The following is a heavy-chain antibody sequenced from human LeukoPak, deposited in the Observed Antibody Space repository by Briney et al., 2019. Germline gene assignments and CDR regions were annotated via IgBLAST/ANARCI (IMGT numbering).Heavy chain of an antibody. CDR3: ARGRPHGNDY. CDR1: GFTITNYW. V-gene: IGHV3-74*03. D-gene: IGHD4-23*01. CDR2: IHPDGSIT. Sequence: PGGSLRLSCVGSGFTITNYWMHWVRQAPGTGLVWVSRIHPDGSITTYADSVKGRFTISRDNAKNTLYLQMNSLRVEDTAVYYCARGRPHGNDYWGQGTLVTVSS. J-gene: IGHJ4*02.